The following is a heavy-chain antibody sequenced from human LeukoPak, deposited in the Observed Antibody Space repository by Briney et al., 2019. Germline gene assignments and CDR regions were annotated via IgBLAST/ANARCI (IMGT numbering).Heavy chain of an antibody. V-gene: IGHV1-18*01. CDR2: ISAYNGNT. CDR1: GYTFTSYG. D-gene: IGHD3-10*01. CDR3: ARLLKVRGVTASNWFDP. J-gene: IGHJ5*02. Sequence: ASVKVSFKASGYTFTSYGISWVRQAPGQGLEWMGWISAYNGNTNYAQKLQGRVTMTTDTSTSTAYMELRSLRSDDTAVYYCARLLKVRGVTASNWFDPWGQGTLVTVSS.